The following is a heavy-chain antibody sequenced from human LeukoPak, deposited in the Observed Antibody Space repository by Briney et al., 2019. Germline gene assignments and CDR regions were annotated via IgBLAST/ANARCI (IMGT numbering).Heavy chain of an antibody. D-gene: IGHD5-24*01. CDR3: AREMVEMATIFGYFQH. CDR1: GFTFSSSG. Sequence: PGGSLRLSCAASGFTFSSSGMHWVRQAPGKGLEWVAVIWYDGSNKYYADSVKGRFTISRDNSKNTLYLQMNSLRAEDTAVYYCAREMVEMATIFGYFQHWGQGTLVTVSS. J-gene: IGHJ1*01. V-gene: IGHV3-33*08. CDR2: IWYDGSNK.